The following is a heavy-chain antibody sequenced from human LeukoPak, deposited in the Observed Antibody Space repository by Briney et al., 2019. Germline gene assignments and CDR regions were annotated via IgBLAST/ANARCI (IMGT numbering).Heavy chain of an antibody. Sequence: SETLSLTCTVSGGSISSSSYYWGWIRQPPGKGLEWIGSIYHSGSTFYNPSLKSRVTISINTSKNQFSLKLSSVTAADTAVYYCASQPYYDSSGYYFYWGQGTLVTVSS. D-gene: IGHD3-22*01. CDR2: IYHSGST. J-gene: IGHJ4*02. CDR1: GGSISSSSYY. V-gene: IGHV4-39*01. CDR3: ASQPYYDSSGYYFY.